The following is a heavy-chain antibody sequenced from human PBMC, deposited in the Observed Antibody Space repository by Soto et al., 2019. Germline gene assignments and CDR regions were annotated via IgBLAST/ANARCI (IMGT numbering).Heavy chain of an antibody. CDR2: INHSGIT. CDR1: GASFSGYY. J-gene: IGHJ4*02. V-gene: IGHV4-34*01. CDR3: VREDLYFGEPRLDY. D-gene: IGHD3-10*01. Sequence: PSETLSLTCAVYGASFSGYYWSWIRQPPGKGLEWIGEINHSGITNYNPSLDSRVTISVDTSNSQFSLKLSSVTAADTAVYYCVREDLYFGEPRLDYWGQGTLVTVSS.